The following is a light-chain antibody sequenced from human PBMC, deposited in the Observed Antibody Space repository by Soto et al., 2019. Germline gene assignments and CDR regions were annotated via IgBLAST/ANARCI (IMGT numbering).Light chain of an antibody. V-gene: IGKV1-5*01. CDR3: QQLNSYPVT. CDR2: AAS. CDR1: QSISVW. J-gene: IGKJ5*01. Sequence: DIQMTQSPSTLSATVGDRVTITCLASQSISVWLAWYQQKPGKAPNLLIYAASTLQSGVPSRFSGSGSGTDFTLTISSLQPEDFATYYCQQLNSYPVTFGQGTRLEIK.